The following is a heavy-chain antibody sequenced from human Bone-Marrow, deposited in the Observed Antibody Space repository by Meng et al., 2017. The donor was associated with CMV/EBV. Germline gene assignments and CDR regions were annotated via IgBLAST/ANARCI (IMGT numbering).Heavy chain of an antibody. V-gene: IGHV4-4*07. CDR2: IYTSGST. CDR3: AREGCSGGSCYSNYYYYYGMDV. D-gene: IGHD2-15*01. CDR1: SYY. Sequence: SYYWSWIRQPAGKGLEWIGRIYTSGSTSYNPSLKSRVTMSVDTSKNQFSLKLSSVTAADTAVYYCAREGCSGGSCYSNYYYYYGMDVWGQGTTVTVSS. J-gene: IGHJ6*02.